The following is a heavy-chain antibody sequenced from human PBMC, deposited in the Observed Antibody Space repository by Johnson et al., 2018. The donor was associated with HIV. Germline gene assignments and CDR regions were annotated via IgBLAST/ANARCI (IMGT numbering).Heavy chain of an antibody. CDR2: IRHDGNNK. V-gene: IGHV3-30*02. CDR1: GFTFSGYG. CDR3: AKDKSLTPDAFDI. J-gene: IGHJ3*02. Sequence: QVQLVESGGGVVQPGWSLRLSCAVSGFTFSGYGMHWVRQTPGKGLEWVAFIRHDGNNKYYAESMKGRLIISRDNSLYLQMNNLRTEDTAFYYCAKDKSLTPDAFDIWGQGTMVTVSS.